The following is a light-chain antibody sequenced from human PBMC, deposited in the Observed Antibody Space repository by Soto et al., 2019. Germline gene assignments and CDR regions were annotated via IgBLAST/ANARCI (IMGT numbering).Light chain of an antibody. CDR2: DVS. CDR3: SSYTSTSTLV. Sequence: QSLLTNPPSASGSPGQSVTISCTGTSSDVGGYDYVSWYQHHPGKAPKLMIYDVSNRPSGVSNRFSGSKSGNTASLTISGLQAEDEADYYCSSYTSTSTLVFGTGTKVTVL. CDR1: SSDVGGYDY. V-gene: IGLV2-14*01. J-gene: IGLJ1*01.